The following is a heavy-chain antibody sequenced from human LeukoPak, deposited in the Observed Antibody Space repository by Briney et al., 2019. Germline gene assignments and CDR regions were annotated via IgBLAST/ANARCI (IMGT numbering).Heavy chain of an antibody. CDR3: ARLNRDSGY. V-gene: IGHV4-39*01. CDR1: GGSISSSSYY. J-gene: IGHJ4*02. Sequence: PSETLSLTCTVSGGSISSSSYYWGWIRQPPGKGLEWIGSIYYSGTSYYSPSLKSRVTISVDTSKNQFSLKLSSVTAADTAVYYCARLNRDSGYWGQGTLVTVSS. D-gene: IGHD6-19*01. CDR2: IYYSGTS.